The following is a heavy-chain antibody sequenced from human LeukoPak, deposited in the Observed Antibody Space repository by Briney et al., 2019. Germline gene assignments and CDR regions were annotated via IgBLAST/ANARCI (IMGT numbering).Heavy chain of an antibody. V-gene: IGHV6-1*01. CDR1: GDSVSSNSVA. D-gene: IGHD5-12*01. Sequence: SQTLSLTCAISGDSVSSNSVAWNWVRRSPSRGLEWLGRTYYRSTWYYDYAVSVKSRITISPDTSKNQFSLQLNSVTREDTAVYYCARGATAYFDYWGQGTLVTVSS. J-gene: IGHJ4*02. CDR3: ARGATAYFDY. CDR2: TYYRSTWYY.